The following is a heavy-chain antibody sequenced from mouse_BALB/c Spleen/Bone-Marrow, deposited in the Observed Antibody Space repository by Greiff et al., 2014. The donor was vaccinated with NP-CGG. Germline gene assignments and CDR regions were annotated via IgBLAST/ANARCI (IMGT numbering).Heavy chain of an antibody. J-gene: IGHJ2*01. CDR3: TRGGNWDDFDY. V-gene: IGHV5-17*02. D-gene: IGHD4-1*01. CDR1: GFTFSSFG. CDR2: ISGGSSTI. Sequence: EVKLMESGGGLVQPGGSRKLSCAASGFTFSSFGMHWVRQAPEKGLEWVAYISGGSSTIFYADTVKGRFTVSRDNPKNTLFLQMTSLRSEDTAMYYCTRGGNWDDFDYWGQGTTLTVSS.